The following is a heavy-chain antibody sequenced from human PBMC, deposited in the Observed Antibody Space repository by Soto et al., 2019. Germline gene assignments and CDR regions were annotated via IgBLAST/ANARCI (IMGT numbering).Heavy chain of an antibody. V-gene: IGHV3-23*01. CDR2: ISGSGGST. CDR3: ARTTPYYYYGMDV. CDR1: EFTFSSYA. Sequence: EVQLLESGGGLVQPGGSLRLSCAASEFTFSSYAMSWVRQAPGKGLEWVSAISGSGGSTYFADSVKGRFTISRDNSKNTLYLQMNSQRAEATAVYYCARTTPYYYYGMDVWGQGTTVTVS. D-gene: IGHD1-7*01. J-gene: IGHJ6*02.